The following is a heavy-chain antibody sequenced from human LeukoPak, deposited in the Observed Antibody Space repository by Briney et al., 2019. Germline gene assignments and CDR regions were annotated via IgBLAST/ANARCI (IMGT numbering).Heavy chain of an antibody. CDR1: GYTFTGYY. D-gene: IGHD2-15*01. CDR2: INPNSGGT. CDR3: ARLGYCSGGSCSHYFDY. Sequence: ASVKVSCKASGYTFTGYYMHWVRQAPGQGLEWMGWINPNSGGTNYAQKFQGRVTMTRDTFISTAYMELRSLRSDDTAVYYCARLGYCSGGSCSHYFDYWGQGTLVTVSS. J-gene: IGHJ4*02. V-gene: IGHV1-2*02.